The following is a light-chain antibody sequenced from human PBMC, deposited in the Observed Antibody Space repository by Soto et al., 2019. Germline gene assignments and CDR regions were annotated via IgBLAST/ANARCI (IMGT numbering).Light chain of an antibody. V-gene: IGKV3-20*01. J-gene: IGKJ1*01. Sequence: EIVLTQSPGTLSLSPWERATLSCRASQSVSSSYLAWYQQKPGQAPRLLIYGVSSRATGIPDRFSGSGSGTDFTLTISRLEPEDFEVYYCQQYGSSPTTFGQGAKV. CDR2: GVS. CDR1: QSVSSSY. CDR3: QQYGSSPTT.